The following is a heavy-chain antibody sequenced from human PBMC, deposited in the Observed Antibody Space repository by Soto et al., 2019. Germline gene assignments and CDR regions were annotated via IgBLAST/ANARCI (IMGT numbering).Heavy chain of an antibody. V-gene: IGHV3-21*01. CDR1: GFTFSSYS. Sequence: PGGALRLSCAASGFTFSSYSMNWVRQAPGKGLEWVSSISSSSSYIYYADSVKGRSTISRDNAKNSLYLQMNSLRAEDTAVYYCASLRDGYNFIDYWGQGTLVTVSS. D-gene: IGHD5-12*01. CDR3: ASLRDGYNFIDY. CDR2: ISSSSSYI. J-gene: IGHJ4*02.